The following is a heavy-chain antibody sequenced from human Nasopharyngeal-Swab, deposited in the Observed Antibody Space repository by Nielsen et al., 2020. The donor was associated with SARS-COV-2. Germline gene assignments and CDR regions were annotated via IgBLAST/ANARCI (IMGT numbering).Heavy chain of an antibody. Sequence: KISCAASGFTFSSHAISWVRQAPGQGPEWMGGIIPILGIANYAQKFQGRVTITADKSTSTAYMELSSLRSEDTAVYYCASNGLRYFDWLRGKDYYYYYGMDVWGQGTTVTVSS. J-gene: IGHJ6*02. CDR3: ASNGLRYFDWLRGKDYYYYYGMDV. D-gene: IGHD3-9*01. V-gene: IGHV1-69*10. CDR1: GFTFSSHA. CDR2: IIPILGIA.